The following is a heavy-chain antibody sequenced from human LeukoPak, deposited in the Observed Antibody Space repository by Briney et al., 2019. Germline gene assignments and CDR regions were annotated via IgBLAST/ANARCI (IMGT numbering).Heavy chain of an antibody. D-gene: IGHD4-17*01. J-gene: IGHJ4*02. V-gene: IGHV3-23*01. CDR3: ARREPTVTTPYQDYFDY. Sequence: GGPLRLSCAASGFTFTNYAMCWVRQAPGKGLEWVSAITNSGSSTYYADSVRGRFTISRDNSKNTLYLQINSLRAEDTAVYYCARREPTVTTPYQDYFDYWGQGTLVTVSS. CDR2: ITNSGSST. CDR1: GFTFTNYA.